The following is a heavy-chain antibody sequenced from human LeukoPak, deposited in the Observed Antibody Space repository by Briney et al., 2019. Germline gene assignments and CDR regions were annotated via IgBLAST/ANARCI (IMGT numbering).Heavy chain of an antibody. CDR2: ISGSGGST. D-gene: IGHD3-10*01. Sequence: GGSLRLSCAASGFTFDDHGMSWVRQAPGKGLEWVSAISGSGGSTYYADSVKDRFTISRDNSKNTLYLQMNSLRAEDTAVYYCARTMVRGVDIFDYWGQGTLVTVSS. J-gene: IGHJ4*02. CDR3: ARTMVRGVDIFDY. CDR1: GFTFDDHG. V-gene: IGHV3-23*01.